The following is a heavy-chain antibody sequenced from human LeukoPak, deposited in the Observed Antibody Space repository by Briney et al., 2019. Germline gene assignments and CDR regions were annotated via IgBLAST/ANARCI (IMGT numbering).Heavy chain of an antibody. D-gene: IGHD1-26*01. Sequence: GGSLRLSCAAFGFTFSSYGMTWVRQAPGKGLEWGSTISISGGTTYYADSVKGRSSISRDNSKSTVYLQLNSLRAEDTAIYYCVRDRGTYRPIDYWGQGTLVTVSS. CDR1: GFTFSSYG. V-gene: IGHV3-23*01. CDR2: ISISGGTT. CDR3: VRDRGTYRPIDY. J-gene: IGHJ4*02.